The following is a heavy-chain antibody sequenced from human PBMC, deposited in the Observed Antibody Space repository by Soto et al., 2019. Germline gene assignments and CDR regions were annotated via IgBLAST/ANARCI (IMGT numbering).Heavy chain of an antibody. CDR2: INAGNGNT. CDR3: AREGTSY. D-gene: IGHD1-1*01. V-gene: IGHV1-3*01. J-gene: IGHJ4*02. CDR1: FISFLNHD. Sequence: GSPVKVSWKATFISFLNHDVNWVRQAPGQGPEWMGWINAGNGNTKYSQRFQGRVTITRDTSASTAYMELSSLRSEDTAVYYCAREGTSYWGQGTLVTVS.